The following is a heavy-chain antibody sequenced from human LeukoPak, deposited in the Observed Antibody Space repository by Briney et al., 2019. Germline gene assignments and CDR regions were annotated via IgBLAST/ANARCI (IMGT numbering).Heavy chain of an antibody. D-gene: IGHD5-24*01. CDR1: GFTFITYW. CDR3: ARIREEMATMTYYYDD. J-gene: IGHJ4*02. CDR2: INTDGSST. Sequence: GGSLRLSGAASGFTFITYWMQWVRQAPGKGLVWVSRINTDGSSTSYADSVKGRFTISRDNAKNTLYLQMNSLRAEDTAVYYCARIREEMATMTYYYDDWGQGTLVTVSS. V-gene: IGHV3-74*01.